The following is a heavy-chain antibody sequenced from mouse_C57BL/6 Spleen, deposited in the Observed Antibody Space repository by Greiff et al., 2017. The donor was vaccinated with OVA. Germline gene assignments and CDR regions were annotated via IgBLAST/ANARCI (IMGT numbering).Heavy chain of an antibody. CDR1: GFSLSTFGMG. V-gene: IGHV8-8*01. J-gene: IGHJ4*01. CDR3: ARPIIYYYGSSYLYYAMDY. CDR2: IWWDDDK. D-gene: IGHD1-1*01. Sequence: QVTLKVCGPGILQPSQTLSLTCSFSGFSLSTFGMGVGWIRQPSGKGLEWLAHIWWDDDKYYNPALKSRLTISKDTSKNQVFLKIANVDTADTATYYCARPIIYYYGSSYLYYAMDYWGQGTSVTVSS.